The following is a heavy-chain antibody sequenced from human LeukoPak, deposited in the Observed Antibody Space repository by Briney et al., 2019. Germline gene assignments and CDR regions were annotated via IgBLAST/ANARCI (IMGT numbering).Heavy chain of an antibody. CDR3: AKANYYDSSGYPSRTYYYYGMDV. CDR1: GFTFSSYG. Sequence: PGGSLRLSCAASGFTFSSYGMHWVRQAPGKGLEWVAVIWSDGSNKYYADSVKGRFTISRDNSKNTLYLQMNSLRAEDTAVYYCAKANYYDSSGYPSRTYYYYGMDVWGQGTTVTVSS. CDR2: IWSDGSNK. V-gene: IGHV3-30*02. D-gene: IGHD3-22*01. J-gene: IGHJ6*02.